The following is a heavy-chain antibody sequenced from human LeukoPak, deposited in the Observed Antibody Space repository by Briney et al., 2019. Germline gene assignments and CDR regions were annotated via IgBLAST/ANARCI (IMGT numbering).Heavy chain of an antibody. V-gene: IGHV4-59*01. Sequence: PSETLSLTCTVSGGSISSYYWSWIRQPPGKGLEWIGYIYYSGSTNYNPSLKSRVTISVDTSRNQFSLKLSSVTAADTAVYYCARYYYGSGKWYYFDYWGQGTLVTVSS. CDR3: ARYYYGSGKWYYFDY. CDR1: GGSISSYY. CDR2: IYYSGST. D-gene: IGHD3-10*01. J-gene: IGHJ4*02.